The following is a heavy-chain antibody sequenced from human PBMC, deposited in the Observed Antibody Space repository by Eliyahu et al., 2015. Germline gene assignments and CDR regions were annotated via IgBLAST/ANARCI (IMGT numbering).Heavy chain of an antibody. Sequence: EVQLVESGGGLVQPGGSLXXXXSXXGFXFTSYVMHWVRQAPGKVLEDVSVISSNADSTYSADSVKGRFTISRDNSKNTLHLQMSSLRVEDTAVYYCVKGDGMDVWGQGTTVTVSS. V-gene: IGHV3-64D*06. CDR2: ISSNADST. CDR1: GFXFTSYV. J-gene: IGHJ6*02. CDR3: VKGDGMDV.